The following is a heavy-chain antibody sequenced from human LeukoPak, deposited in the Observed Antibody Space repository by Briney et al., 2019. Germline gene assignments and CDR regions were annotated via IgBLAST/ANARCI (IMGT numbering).Heavy chain of an antibody. D-gene: IGHD1-26*01. Sequence: SETLSLTCTVSGGSISSSSYCWGWIRQPPGKGLEWIGSIYYSGSTYYNPSLKSRVTISVDTSKNQFSLKLSSVTAADTAVYYCARHFTSGSYSPAGYWGQGTLVTVSS. V-gene: IGHV4-39*01. J-gene: IGHJ4*02. CDR3: ARHFTSGSYSPAGY. CDR2: IYYSGST. CDR1: GGSISSSSYC.